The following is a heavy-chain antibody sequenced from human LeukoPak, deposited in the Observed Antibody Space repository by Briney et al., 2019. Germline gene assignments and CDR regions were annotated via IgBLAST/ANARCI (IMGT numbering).Heavy chain of an antibody. CDR3: AKGGHYDSSGYGNY. V-gene: IGHV3-23*01. J-gene: IGHJ4*01. CDR2: ISGSGGST. Sequence: GGSLRLSCAASGFTFSSYSMNWVRQAPGKGLEWVSAISGSGGSTYYADSVKGRFTISRDNSKNTLYLQMNSLRAEDTAVYYCAKGGHYDSSGYGNYWGHGTLVTVSS. D-gene: IGHD3-22*01. CDR1: GFTFSSYS.